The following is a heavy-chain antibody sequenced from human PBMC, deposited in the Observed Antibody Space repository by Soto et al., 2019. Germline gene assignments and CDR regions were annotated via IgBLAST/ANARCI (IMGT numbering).Heavy chain of an antibody. CDR2: ISSSSDST. D-gene: IGHD2-21*02. CDR1: GFRVSDDS. Sequence: LVEAGGGLVYPGGSLTLSCVGSGFRVSDDSMNWVRQAAGKGLQWDSYISSSSDSTYYADSVKGRFTVSRDNAKSALFLQMNSVRDYDTATYYCARLRKGSLVTAWGQGVRVTVSS. CDR3: ARLRKGSLVTA. J-gene: IGHJ4*02. V-gene: IGHV3-48*02.